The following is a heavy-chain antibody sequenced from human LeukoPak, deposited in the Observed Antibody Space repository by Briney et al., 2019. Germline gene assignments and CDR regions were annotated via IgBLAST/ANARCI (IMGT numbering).Heavy chain of an antibody. V-gene: IGHV3-23*01. Sequence: GGSLRLSCAASGFTFSSYAMSWVRQAPGKGLEWVSGISTSGGSTYYADSVKGRFTISRDNSKNTLSLQMNSRRAEDTAVYYCAKVSPFFWVYSGSGSYISWGQGTLVTVSS. CDR3: AKVSPFFWVYSGSGSYIS. CDR1: GFTFSSYA. D-gene: IGHD3-10*01. CDR2: ISTSGGST. J-gene: IGHJ5*02.